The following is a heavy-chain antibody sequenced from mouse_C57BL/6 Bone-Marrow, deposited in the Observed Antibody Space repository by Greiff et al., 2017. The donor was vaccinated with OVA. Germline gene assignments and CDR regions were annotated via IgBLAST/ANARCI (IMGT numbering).Heavy chain of an antibody. V-gene: IGHV1-19*01. CDR3: AKTTTVAAYYFDY. D-gene: IGHD1-1*01. CDR1: GYTFTDYY. J-gene: IGHJ2*01. CDR2: INPYNGGT. Sequence: DVQLQESGPVLVKPGASVKMSCKASGYTFTDYYMNWVKQSHGKSLEWIGVINPYNGGTSYNQKFKGKATLTVDKSSSTAYMELNSLTSEDSAVYYCAKTTTVAAYYFDYWGQGTTLTVSS.